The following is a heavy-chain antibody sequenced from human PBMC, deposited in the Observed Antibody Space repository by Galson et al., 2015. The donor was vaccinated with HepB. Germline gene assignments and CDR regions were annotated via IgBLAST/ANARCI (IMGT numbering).Heavy chain of an antibody. CDR3: ARARRIAAAGTWFDP. V-gene: IGHV3-33*08. CDR2: IWYDGSNK. J-gene: IGHJ5*02. Sequence: SLRLSCAASGFIFSSYGMHWVRQAPGKGLEWVAVIWYDGSNKYYADSVKGRFTISRDNSKNTLYLQMNSLRAEDTAVYYCARARRIAAAGTWFDPWGQGTLVTVSS. D-gene: IGHD6-13*01. CDR1: GFIFSSYG.